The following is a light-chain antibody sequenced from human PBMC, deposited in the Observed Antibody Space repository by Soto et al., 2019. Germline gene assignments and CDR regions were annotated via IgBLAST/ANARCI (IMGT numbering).Light chain of an antibody. V-gene: IGKV1-39*01. CDR1: QSISSY. CDR2: AAS. CDR3: QQSYSPPPIT. J-gene: IGKJ5*01. Sequence: DIHMTHAPSSLCASVGDMVTMTFRASQSISSYLNWYQQKPWKSPKLLIYAASSLQSGVPSRFSGSGSGTDFTLTIGSLQPEDFAIYYCQQSYSPPPITFGQGTRLEIK.